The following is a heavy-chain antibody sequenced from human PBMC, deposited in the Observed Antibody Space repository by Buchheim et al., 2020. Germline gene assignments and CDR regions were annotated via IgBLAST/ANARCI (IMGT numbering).Heavy chain of an antibody. CDR1: GYTFTGYY. J-gene: IGHJ6*02. V-gene: IGHV1-2*04. Sequence: QVQLVQSGAEVKKPGASVKVSCKASGYTFTGYYMHWVRQAPGQGLEWMGWINPNSGGTNYAQKFQGWVTMTRDTSISTAYMELSRLRSDDTAVYYCARGSGAVAGSLWSGTETRSLYRYGMDVWGQGTT. D-gene: IGHD6-19*01. CDR2: INPNSGGT. CDR3: ARGSGAVAGSLWSGTETRSLYRYGMDV.